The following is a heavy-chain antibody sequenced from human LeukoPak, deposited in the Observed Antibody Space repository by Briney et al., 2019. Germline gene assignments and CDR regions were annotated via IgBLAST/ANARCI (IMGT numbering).Heavy chain of an antibody. D-gene: IGHD6-13*01. CDR3: ASSNWLRDANFDS. Sequence: SQTLSLTCTVSGASTSSGLYYWNWFRQPAGKGLEYIGRIYNSGSTNYNPSLKSRVTISVDTPKNQFSLKLTSVTASDSAVYYCASSNWLRDANFDSWGRGTLVTVSS. V-gene: IGHV4-61*02. CDR1: GASTSSGLYY. J-gene: IGHJ4*02. CDR2: IYNSGST.